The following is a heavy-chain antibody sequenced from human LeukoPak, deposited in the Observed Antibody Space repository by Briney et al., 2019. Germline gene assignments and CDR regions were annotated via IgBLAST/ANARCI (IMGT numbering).Heavy chain of an antibody. CDR2: IIPIFGTA. D-gene: IGHD3-16*01. V-gene: IGHV1-69*01. J-gene: IGHJ4*02. Sequence: SVKVSCKASGGTFSSYAISWVRQAPGQGLEWMGGIIPIFGTANYAQKFQGRVTITADESTSTAYMELSSLRSEDTAVYYCAREWGTAKGQRYLPDYWGQGTLVTVSS. CDR1: GGTFSSYA. CDR3: AREWGTAKGQRYLPDY.